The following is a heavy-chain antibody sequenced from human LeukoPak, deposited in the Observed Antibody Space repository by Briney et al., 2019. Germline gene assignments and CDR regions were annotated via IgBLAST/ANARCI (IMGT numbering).Heavy chain of an antibody. CDR3: ARDSGWFRFDY. J-gene: IGHJ4*02. V-gene: IGHV3-7*03. Sequence: GGSLRLSCAASGFTFSSSWMTWVRQAPGKGLEWVANIKEDGSEKYYVDSVKGRFTISKDNAKNSLYLQMNSLRAEDTAMYYCARDSGWFRFDYWGQGTLVTVSS. CDR1: GFTFSSSW. D-gene: IGHD6-13*01. CDR2: IKEDGSEK.